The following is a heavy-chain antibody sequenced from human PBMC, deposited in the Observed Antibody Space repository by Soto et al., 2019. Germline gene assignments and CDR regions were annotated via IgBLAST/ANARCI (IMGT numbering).Heavy chain of an antibody. CDR1: GYTFTSYD. CDR2: MNPNSGNT. CDR3: ARDLYGDYRSGEDDAFDI. V-gene: IGHV1-8*01. Sequence: QVQLVQSGAEVKKPGASVKVSCKASGYTFTSYDINWVRQATGQGLEWMGWMNPNSGNTGYAQKFQGRVTMTRNTSISKAYMELSSRRSEDTAVYYCARDLYGDYRSGEDDAFDIWGQGTMVTVSS. J-gene: IGHJ3*02. D-gene: IGHD4-17*01.